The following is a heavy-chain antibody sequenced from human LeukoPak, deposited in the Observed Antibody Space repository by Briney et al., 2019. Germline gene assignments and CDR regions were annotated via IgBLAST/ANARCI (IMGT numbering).Heavy chain of an antibody. V-gene: IGHV3-23*01. D-gene: IGHD3-9*01. CDR1: GFTFSSYA. Sequence: GGSLRLSCAASGFTFSSYAMSWVRQAPGKGLEWVSAISGSGGSTYYADSVKGRFTISRDNSKNTLYPQMNSLRAEDTAVYYCARTYYDILTGPYYFDYWGQGTLVTVSS. J-gene: IGHJ4*02. CDR3: ARTYYDILTGPYYFDY. CDR2: ISGSGGST.